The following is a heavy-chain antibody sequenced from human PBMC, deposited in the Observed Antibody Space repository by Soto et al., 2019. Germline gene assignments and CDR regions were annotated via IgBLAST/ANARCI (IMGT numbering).Heavy chain of an antibody. J-gene: IGHJ6*02. D-gene: IGHD6-13*01. CDR2: ISWDGGST. Sequence: GGSLRLSCAASGFTFDDYTMHWVRQAPGKGLEWVSLISWDGGSTYYADSVKGRFTISRDNSKNSLYLQMNSLRTEDTALYYCAKVQYSSSSSNGYYYYYGMDVWGQGTTVTVSS. CDR1: GFTFDDYT. CDR3: AKVQYSSSSSNGYYYYYGMDV. V-gene: IGHV3-43*01.